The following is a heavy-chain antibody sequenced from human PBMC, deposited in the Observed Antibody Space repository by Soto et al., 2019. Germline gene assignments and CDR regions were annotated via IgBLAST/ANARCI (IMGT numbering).Heavy chain of an antibody. J-gene: IGHJ6*02. CDR3: ARGGIAARPRDYYYGMDV. CDR1: GGSFIGYY. Sequence: SETLSLTCAVYGGSFIGYYWSWIRQPPGKGLEWIGEINHSGSTNYNPSLKSRVTISVDTSKNQFSLKLSSVTAADTAVYYCARGGIAARPRDYYYGMDVWGQGATVTVSS. CDR2: INHSGST. V-gene: IGHV4-34*01. D-gene: IGHD6-6*01.